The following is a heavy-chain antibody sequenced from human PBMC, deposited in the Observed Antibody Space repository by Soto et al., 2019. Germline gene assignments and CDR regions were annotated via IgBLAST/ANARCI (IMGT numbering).Heavy chain of an antibody. CDR3: ARARGGSIFGVVTHPFDY. D-gene: IGHD3-3*01. Sequence: QVQLQESGPGLVKPSQTLSLTCTVSGGSISSGGYYWSWIRQHPWKGLEWIGYIYYSGSTYYNPALNSRVTISVDTSKNQFSLKLSSVTAADTAVYYCARARGGSIFGVVTHPFDYWGQGTLFTVSS. CDR1: GGSISSGGYY. V-gene: IGHV4-31*03. J-gene: IGHJ4*02. CDR2: IYYSGST.